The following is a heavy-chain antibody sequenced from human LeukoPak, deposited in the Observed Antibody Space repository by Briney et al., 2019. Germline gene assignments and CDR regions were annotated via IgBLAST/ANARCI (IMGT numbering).Heavy chain of an antibody. CDR3: AREAGTMIVVVIPTFDY. CDR2: ISSSSSYI. D-gene: IGHD3-22*01. Sequence: PGGSLRLSSAASGFTFSSYSMNWLRQAPGKGLEWVSSISSSSSYIYYAYSVKGRFTIARDNAKNSLYLQMNSLRAEDTAVYYCAREAGTMIVVVIPTFDYWGQGTLVTVSS. V-gene: IGHV3-21*01. J-gene: IGHJ4*02. CDR1: GFTFSSYS.